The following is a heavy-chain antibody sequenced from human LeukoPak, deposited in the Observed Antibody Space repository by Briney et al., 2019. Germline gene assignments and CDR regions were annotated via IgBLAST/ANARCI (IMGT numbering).Heavy chain of an antibody. J-gene: IGHJ4*02. Sequence: SETLSLTCAVSGYSISSGYYWGWFRRPPGKGLVWIGGIYHSGSTYYNPSLKSRVTISVDTSKNQFSLKLSSVTAADTAVYYCASRLRVYYYDSSGYYYFDYWGQGTLVTVSS. CDR1: GYSISSGYY. CDR3: ASRLRVYYYDSSGYYYFDY. D-gene: IGHD3-22*01. V-gene: IGHV4-38-2*01. CDR2: IYHSGST.